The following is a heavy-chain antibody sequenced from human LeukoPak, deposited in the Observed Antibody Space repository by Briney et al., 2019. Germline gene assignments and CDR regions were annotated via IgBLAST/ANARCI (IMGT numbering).Heavy chain of an antibody. CDR1: GGTFSSYT. V-gene: IGHV1-69*02. J-gene: IGHJ6*03. Sequence: SVKVSCKASGGTFSSYTISWVRQAPGQGLEWMGRIIPILGIANYAQKFQGRVTITADKSTSTAYMELSSLRSEDTAVYYCARVKRYSGYDYPIDYYYYMDVWGKGTTVTVPS. CDR3: ARVKRYSGYDYPIDYYYYMDV. D-gene: IGHD5-12*01. CDR2: IIPILGIA.